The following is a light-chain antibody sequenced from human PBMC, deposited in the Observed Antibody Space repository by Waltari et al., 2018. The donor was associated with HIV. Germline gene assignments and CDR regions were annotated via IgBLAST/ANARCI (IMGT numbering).Light chain of an antibody. J-gene: IGKJ2*01. CDR3: QQYHGETPMYT. CDR1: QNVNRD. V-gene: IGKV3-15*01. CDR2: STS. Sequence: EIVMTQSPATLSVSPGESATLSCKASQNVNRDLAWYQQRPGQAPRLLIFSTSHRSFGVPARFSGSGFGTEFTLTISSLQSEDFAVYYCQQYHGETPMYTFGQRTKVEIK.